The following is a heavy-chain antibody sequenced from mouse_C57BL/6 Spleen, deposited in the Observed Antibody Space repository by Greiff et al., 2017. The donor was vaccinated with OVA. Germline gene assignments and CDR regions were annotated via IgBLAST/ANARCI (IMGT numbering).Heavy chain of an antibody. CDR3: ARDYYGSSAY. CDR2: ISSGSSTI. V-gene: IGHV5-17*01. CDR1: GFTFSDYG. Sequence: VQLQQSGGGLVKPGGSLKLSCAASGFTFSDYGMHWVRQAPEKGLEWVAYISSGSSTIYYADTVKGRFTISRDNAKNTLFLQMTSLRSEDTAMYYCARDYYGSSAYWGQGTLVTVSA. J-gene: IGHJ3*01. D-gene: IGHD1-1*01.